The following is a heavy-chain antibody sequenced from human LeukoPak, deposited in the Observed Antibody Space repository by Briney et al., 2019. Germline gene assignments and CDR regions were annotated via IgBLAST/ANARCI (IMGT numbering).Heavy chain of an antibody. CDR3: ARDEVGAGNSYVKFDY. D-gene: IGHD5-18*01. V-gene: IGHV3-48*03. CDR1: GFAFSSYE. J-gene: IGHJ4*02. Sequence: PGGSLRLSCEASGFAFSSYEMNWVRQAPGKGLEWISYISSGGTIYYAESVKGRFTISRDNAKNSLYLQMKSLRAEDTAVYYCARDEVGAGNSYVKFDYWGQGTLVTVSS. CDR2: ISSGGTI.